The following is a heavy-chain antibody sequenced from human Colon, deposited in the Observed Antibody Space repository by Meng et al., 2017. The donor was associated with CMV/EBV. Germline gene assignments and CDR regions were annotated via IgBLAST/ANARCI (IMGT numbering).Heavy chain of an antibody. J-gene: IGHJ6*02. CDR1: GFTFSSYA. D-gene: IGHD2-2*01. V-gene: IGHV3-30-3*01. CDR2: ISYDGSNK. Sequence: GESLKISCAASGFTFSSYAMHWVRQAPGTGLEWVAVISYDGSNKYYADSVKGRFTISRDNSTNTLYLQMNSLRAEDTAVYYCARDDNIVVVPAATYYYYGMDVWGQGTTVTVSS. CDR3: ARDDNIVVVPAATYYYYGMDV.